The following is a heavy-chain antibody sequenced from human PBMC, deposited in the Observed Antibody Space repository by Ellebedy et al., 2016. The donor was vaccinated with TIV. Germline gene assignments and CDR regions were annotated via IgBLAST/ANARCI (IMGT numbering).Heavy chain of an antibody. CDR1: GFTFSSYW. CDR3: AREVLASSKGGPFDI. D-gene: IGHD2/OR15-2a*01. CDR2: IKQDGSEK. Sequence: GESLKISCAASGFTFSSYWMSWVRQAPGKGLEWVATIKQDGSEKYYVDSVKGRFTISRDNAKSMLYLQMNSLRAEDTAVYYCAREVLASSKGGPFDIWGQGTMVTVSS. J-gene: IGHJ3*02. V-gene: IGHV3-7*01.